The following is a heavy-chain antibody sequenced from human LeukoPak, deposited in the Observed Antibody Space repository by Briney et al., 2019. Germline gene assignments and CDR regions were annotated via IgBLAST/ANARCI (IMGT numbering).Heavy chain of an antibody. J-gene: IGHJ4*02. V-gene: IGHV1-69*04. CDR3: ARDYGDYVSYYFDY. CDR1: GGTFSSYA. CDR2: IIPILGIA. Sequence: GASVKVSCKASGGTFSSYAISWVRQAPGQGLEWMGRIIPILGIANYAQKFQGRVTITADKSTSTAYMELSSLRSEDTAVYYYARDYGDYVSYYFDYWGQGTLVTVSS. D-gene: IGHD4-17*01.